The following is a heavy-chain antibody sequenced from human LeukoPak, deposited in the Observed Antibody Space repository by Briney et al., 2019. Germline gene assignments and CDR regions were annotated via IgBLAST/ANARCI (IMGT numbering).Heavy chain of an antibody. CDR1: RYTFTGYY. J-gene: IGHJ4*02. CDR3: ARTPRGMASSSSVGDY. D-gene: IGHD5-24*01. CDR2: INPNSGGT. V-gene: IGHV1-2*06. Sequence: WASVKVSCKASRYTFTGYYMHRVRQAPGQGLEWMGRINPNSGGTNYAQKFQGRVTMTRDTSISTAYMELSRLRSDDTAVYYCARTPRGMASSSSVGDYWGQGTLVTVSS.